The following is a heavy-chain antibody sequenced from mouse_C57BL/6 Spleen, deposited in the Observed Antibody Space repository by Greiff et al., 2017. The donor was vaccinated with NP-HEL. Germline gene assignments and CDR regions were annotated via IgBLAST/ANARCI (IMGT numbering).Heavy chain of an antibody. CDR3: ARDGPPYAMDD. V-gene: IGHV1-54*01. CDR1: GYAFTNYL. D-gene: IGHD2-3*01. Sequence: QVQLKQSGAELVRPGTSVKVSCKASGYAFTNYLIEWVKQRPGQGFEWIGVINPGSGGTNYNEKFKGKATLTADKSSSTAYMQLSSLTSEDSAVYFCARDGPPYAMDDWGQGTSVTVSS. J-gene: IGHJ4*01. CDR2: INPGSGGT.